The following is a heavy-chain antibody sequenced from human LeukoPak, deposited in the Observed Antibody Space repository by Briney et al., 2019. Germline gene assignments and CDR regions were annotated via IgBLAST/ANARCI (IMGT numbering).Heavy chain of an antibody. Sequence: PGGSLRLSCAASGFTFSSYAMSWVRQAPGKGLEWVSAISGSGGSTYYADSVKGRFTISRDNSKNTLYLQMNSLRAEDTAVYYCAKDLNYNPGEDVFDYWGQGTLVTVSS. CDR2: ISGSGGST. CDR1: GFTFSSYA. J-gene: IGHJ4*02. CDR3: AKDLNYNPGEDVFDY. V-gene: IGHV3-23*01. D-gene: IGHD3-10*01.